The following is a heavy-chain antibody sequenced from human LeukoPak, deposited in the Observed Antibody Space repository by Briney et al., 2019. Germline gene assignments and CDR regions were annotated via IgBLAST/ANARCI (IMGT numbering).Heavy chain of an antibody. CDR1: GFSFTDYP. Sequence: GGSLRLSCATSGFSFTDYPMNWVRQAPGKGLEWISNIRTTAEGAKYAYYADSVKGRVAISRDDGKNTLYLHMNSLRDDDTAVYYCARDFPLAADDAFDIWGQGTMVTVSS. CDR2: IRTTAEGAKYA. D-gene: IGHD6-13*01. CDR3: ARDFPLAADDAFDI. J-gene: IGHJ3*02. V-gene: IGHV3-48*02.